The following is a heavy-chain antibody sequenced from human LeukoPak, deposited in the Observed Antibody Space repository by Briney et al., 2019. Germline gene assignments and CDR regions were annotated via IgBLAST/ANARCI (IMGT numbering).Heavy chain of an antibody. Sequence: PGRSLRLSCAASGFSFSSYGMHWVRQAPGKGLEWVAVISYDGSNKYYADSVKGRFTISRDNSKNTLYLQMNSLRAEDTAVYYCAKVGMAKGKNPVEVGYWGQGTLVTVSS. V-gene: IGHV3-30*18. CDR3: AKVGMAKGKNPVEVGY. CDR2: ISYDGSNK. D-gene: IGHD5-24*01. CDR1: GFSFSSYG. J-gene: IGHJ4*02.